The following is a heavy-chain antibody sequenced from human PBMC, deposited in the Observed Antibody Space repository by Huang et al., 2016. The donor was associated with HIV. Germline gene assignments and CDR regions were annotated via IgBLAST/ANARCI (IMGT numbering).Heavy chain of an antibody. CDR1: GYSFTNSD. Sequence: QVQLVQSGAEVKKPGASVKVSCTASGYSFTNSDINWVRQAAGSGLGWMGSINPDSAKTAYAQKFQGRVTMTRNTRTGTAYMELRSLRSDDTAVYYCARLTSGWYQDYWGQGTLVTVSS. CDR2: INPDSAKT. D-gene: IGHD6-19*01. V-gene: IGHV1-8*01. J-gene: IGHJ4*02. CDR3: ARLTSGWYQDY.